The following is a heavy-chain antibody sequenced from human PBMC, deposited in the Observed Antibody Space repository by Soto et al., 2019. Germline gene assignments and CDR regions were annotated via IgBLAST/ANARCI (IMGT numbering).Heavy chain of an antibody. Sequence: GESLKISCKVSGYSFTSYWISWVRQMPGKGLEWMGRIDPSDSYTNYSPCFQGHVTISADNSISTAYLQWSSLKASDTAMYYCARRYGSFSSYGMDVWGQGTTVTVSS. CDR3: ARRYGSFSSYGMDV. J-gene: IGHJ6*02. CDR1: GYSFTSYW. V-gene: IGHV5-10-1*01. D-gene: IGHD3-10*01. CDR2: IDPSDSYT.